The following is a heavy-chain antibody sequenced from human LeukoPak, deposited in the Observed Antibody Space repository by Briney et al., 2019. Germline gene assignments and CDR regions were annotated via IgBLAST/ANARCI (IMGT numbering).Heavy chain of an antibody. CDR3: ARDRNDYYYGMNV. Sequence: ASVKVSCKASGYMFTKYALHWVRQAPGQRLEWMGWINAGTGNTKYSQKFQGRVTMTRDTSTSTVYMELSSLRSEDTAVYYCARDRNDYYYGMNVWGQGTTVTVSS. CDR2: INAGTGNT. V-gene: IGHV1-3*01. J-gene: IGHJ6*02. CDR1: GYMFTKYA.